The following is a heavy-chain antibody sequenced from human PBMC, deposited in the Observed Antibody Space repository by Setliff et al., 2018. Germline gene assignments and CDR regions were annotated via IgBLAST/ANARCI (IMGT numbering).Heavy chain of an antibody. CDR1: GDSISSRRSY. V-gene: IGHV4-61*09. J-gene: IGHJ6*03. CDR3: ARVTGLSYMDV. Sequence: SETLSLTCTVSGDSISSRRSYWGWFRQPAGKGLEWIGQIYTSWSTNYNPSLKSRVTISLDTSKNQFSLSLSSVTAADTAVYFCARVTGLSYMDVWGKGTTVTVSS. CDR2: IYTSWST.